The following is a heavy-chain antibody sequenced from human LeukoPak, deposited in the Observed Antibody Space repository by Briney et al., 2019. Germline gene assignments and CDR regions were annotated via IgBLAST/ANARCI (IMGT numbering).Heavy chain of an antibody. CDR2: INQDGSEK. CDR1: GFTFSSYS. J-gene: IGHJ4*02. V-gene: IGHV3-7*01. D-gene: IGHD6-13*01. CDR3: ARDRVWTVLY. Sequence: GGSLRLSCAAPGFTFSSYSMSWVRQAPGKGLEWVANINQDGSEKYYVDSVKGRFTISRDNAKNSLYLQMNSLRAEDTAVYYCARDRVWTVLYWGQGTLVTVSS.